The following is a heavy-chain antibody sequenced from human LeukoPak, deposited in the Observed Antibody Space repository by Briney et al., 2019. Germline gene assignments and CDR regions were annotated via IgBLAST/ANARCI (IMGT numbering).Heavy chain of an antibody. D-gene: IGHD3-22*01. CDR2: ISWNSGSI. J-gene: IGHJ4*02. V-gene: IGHV3-9*01. CDR1: GFTFDDYA. Sequence: PGGSLRLSCAASGFTFDDYAMHWVRQAPGKGLEWVSGISWNSGSIGYADFVKGRFTISRDNAKNSLYLQMNSLRAEDTALYYCAKDFGYYDSSGYFNYWGQGTLVTVSS. CDR3: AKDFGYYDSSGYFNY.